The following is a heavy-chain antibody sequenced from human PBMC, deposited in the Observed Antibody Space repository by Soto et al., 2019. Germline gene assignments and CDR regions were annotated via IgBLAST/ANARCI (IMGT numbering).Heavy chain of an antibody. J-gene: IGHJ5*02. CDR2: IFYSGST. CDR1: GGSICNHC. D-gene: IGHD5-18*01. CDR3: AKDSGYNYGYSRWFDP. V-gene: IGHV4-59*11. Sequence: SETLSLTCTVSGGSICNHCWSWIRQPPGRGLEWIGHIFYSGSTNYNPALKSRVTISVDTSKSQFSLKLSSVTAADTAVYYCAKDSGYNYGYSRWFDPWGQGTLVTVS.